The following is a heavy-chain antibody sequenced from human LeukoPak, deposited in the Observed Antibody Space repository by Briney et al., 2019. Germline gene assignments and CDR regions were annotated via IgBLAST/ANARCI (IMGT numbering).Heavy chain of an antibody. CDR1: GYTFTGYY. D-gene: IGHD3-16*02. V-gene: IGHV1-2*06. CDR3: ARTGITFGGVLVIQGGSDY. Sequence: GASVKVSCKASGYTFTGYYMHWVRQAPRQGLEWMGRINPNSGGTNYAQKFQGRVTMTRDTSISTAYMELSRLRSDDTAVYYCARTGITFGGVLVIQGGSDYWGQGTLVTVSS. J-gene: IGHJ4*02. CDR2: INPNSGGT.